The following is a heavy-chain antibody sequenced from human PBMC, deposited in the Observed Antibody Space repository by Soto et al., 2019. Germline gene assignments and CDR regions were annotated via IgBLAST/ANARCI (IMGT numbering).Heavy chain of an antibody. J-gene: IGHJ4*02. CDR3: ARSDYVWGSYRYNHLFDY. Sequence: QVQLVQSGAEVKKPGSSVKVSCKASGGTFSSYAISWVRQAPGQGLEWMGGIIPIFGTANYAQKFQGRVTSTADESTSTAYMELSSLRSEDTAVYYCARSDYVWGSYRYNHLFDYWGQGTLVTVSS. V-gene: IGHV1-69*01. CDR1: GGTFSSYA. CDR2: IIPIFGTA. D-gene: IGHD3-16*02.